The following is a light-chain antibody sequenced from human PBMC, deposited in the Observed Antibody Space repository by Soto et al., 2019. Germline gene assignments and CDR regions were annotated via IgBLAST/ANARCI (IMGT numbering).Light chain of an antibody. J-gene: IGKJ2*01. Sequence: DIHLTQSPSFLSASVGDRVTITCRASQDISGFFAWYQQKPGKAPKLLIYNSSILQRGVPSRFRGTESGTEFTLTISSLQHEDFATYYCQQVDSYPRTFGQGTKVDIK. CDR3: QQVDSYPRT. CDR1: QDISGF. V-gene: IGKV1-9*01. CDR2: NSS.